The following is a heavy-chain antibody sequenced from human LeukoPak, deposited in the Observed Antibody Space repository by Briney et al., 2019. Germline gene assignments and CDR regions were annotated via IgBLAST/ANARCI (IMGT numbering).Heavy chain of an antibody. J-gene: IGHJ1*01. Sequence: PGESLNISCKGSGYSFPIYWIGWVRQMPGKGLGWMGIIYPGDSDTRYSPSFQGQVTISADKSISTAYLQGSRQKAADTAMYYCARLGTSNWNNQHWGEGNLVTVSS. CDR2: IYPGDSDT. D-gene: IGHD1/OR15-1a*01. CDR1: GYSFPIYW. CDR3: ARLGTSNWNNQH. V-gene: IGHV5-51*01.